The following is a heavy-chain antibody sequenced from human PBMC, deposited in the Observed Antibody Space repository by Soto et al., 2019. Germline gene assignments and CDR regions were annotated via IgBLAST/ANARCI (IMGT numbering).Heavy chain of an antibody. CDR3: TTEYNSRQDLNH. CDR1: GFTFSTCS. Sequence: EVQLVESGGGLVEPGGSLRLSCATSGFTFSTCSMNWVRQAPGKGLEWVSSISATGTYTSYPDSLKGRFTISRNNARNSLSLQMNSLRVEDTALYYCTTEYNSRQDLNHGGQGALVTVTS. J-gene: IGHJ4*02. V-gene: IGHV3-21*01. CDR2: ISATGTYT. D-gene: IGHD6-6*01.